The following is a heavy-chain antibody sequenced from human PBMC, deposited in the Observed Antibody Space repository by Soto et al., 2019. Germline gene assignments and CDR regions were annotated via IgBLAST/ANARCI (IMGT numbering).Heavy chain of an antibody. J-gene: IGHJ5*02. CDR2: IYYSGST. V-gene: IGHV4-30-4*01. CDR3: ARAPTVVAATPPCFDP. D-gene: IGHD2-15*01. Sequence: SETLSLTCTVSGGSISSGDYYWSWIRQPPGKGLEWIGYIYYSGSTYYNPSLKSRVTISVDTSKNQFSLKLSSVTAADTAVYYCARAPTVVAATPPCFDPCGQGTLVTVSS. CDR1: GGSISSGDYY.